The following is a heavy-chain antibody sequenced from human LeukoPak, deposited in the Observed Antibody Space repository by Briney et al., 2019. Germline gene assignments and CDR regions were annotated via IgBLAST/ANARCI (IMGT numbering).Heavy chain of an antibody. D-gene: IGHD3-3*01. V-gene: IGHV3-48*01. CDR2: ISSSSSTI. J-gene: IGHJ4*02. CDR1: GFTFSSYS. CDR3: ARDPQVVLEWLGGWVDY. Sequence: TGGSLRLSCAASGFTFSSYSMNWVRQAPGKGLEWVSYISSSSSTIYYADSVKGRFTISRDNSKNTLYLQMNSLRAEDTAVYYCARDPQVVLEWLGGWVDYWGQGTLVTVSS.